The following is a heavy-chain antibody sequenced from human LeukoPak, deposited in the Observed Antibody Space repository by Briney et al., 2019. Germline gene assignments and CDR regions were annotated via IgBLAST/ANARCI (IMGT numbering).Heavy chain of an antibody. CDR3: AKGEFVVVPAAMLYDYYYGMDV. CDR1: GFTFDDYA. CDR2: ISGDGAST. D-gene: IGHD2-2*01. Sequence: GGSLRLSCAASGFTFDDYAMHWVRQAPGKGLEWVSLISGDGASTYYADSVKGRFTISRDNSKNSLYLQMNSLRTEDTALYYCAKGEFVVVPAAMLYDYYYGMDVWGQGTTVTVSS. J-gene: IGHJ6*02. V-gene: IGHV3-43*02.